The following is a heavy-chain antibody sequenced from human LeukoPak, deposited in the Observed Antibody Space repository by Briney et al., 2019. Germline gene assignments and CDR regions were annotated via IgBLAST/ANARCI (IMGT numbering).Heavy chain of an antibody. Sequence: GASVNVSCKVSGYTLTELSMHWVRQAPGKGLEWMGGFDPEDGETIYAQKFQGRVTMTEDTSTDTAYMELSSLRSEDTAVYYCATYPITYYYGSGSPYYFDYWGQGTLVTVSS. J-gene: IGHJ4*02. D-gene: IGHD3-10*01. CDR2: FDPEDGET. V-gene: IGHV1-24*01. CDR3: ATYPITYYYGSGSPYYFDY. CDR1: GYTLTELS.